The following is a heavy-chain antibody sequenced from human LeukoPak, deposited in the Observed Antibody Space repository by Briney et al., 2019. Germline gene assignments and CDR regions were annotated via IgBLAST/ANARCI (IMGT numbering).Heavy chain of an antibody. Sequence: GGSLRLSCAASGFTFSSYGMHWVRQAPGKGLEWVAFIRYDGNNKYYADSVKGRFAISRDNSKNTLYLQMNSLRTEDTAVYYCAKDPDCTSGICYTFFDYWGQGTLVTVSS. CDR1: GFTFSSYG. V-gene: IGHV3-30*02. CDR2: IRYDGNNK. J-gene: IGHJ4*02. D-gene: IGHD2-8*01. CDR3: AKDPDCTSGICYTFFDY.